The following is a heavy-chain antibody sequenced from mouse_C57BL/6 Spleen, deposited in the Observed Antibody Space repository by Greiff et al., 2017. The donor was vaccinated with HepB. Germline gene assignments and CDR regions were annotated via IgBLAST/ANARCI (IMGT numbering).Heavy chain of an antibody. CDR3: ARGGYGSSYEYYFDY. CDR2: ISYDGSN. CDR1: GYSITSGYY. V-gene: IGHV3-6*01. Sequence: DVQLQESGPGLVKPSQSLSLTCSVTGYSITSGYYWNWIRQFPGNKLEWMGYISYDGSNNYNPSLKNRISITRDTSKNQFFLKLNSVTTEDTATYYCARGGYGSSYEYYFDYWGQGTTLTVSS. J-gene: IGHJ2*01. D-gene: IGHD1-1*01.